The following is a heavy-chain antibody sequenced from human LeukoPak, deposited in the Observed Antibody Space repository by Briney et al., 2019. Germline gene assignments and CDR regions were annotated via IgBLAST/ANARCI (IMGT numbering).Heavy chain of an antibody. Sequence: ASVKVSCKASGYTFTGYYMHWVRQAPGQGLEWMAWINPNSGDTAYAQKFQGRVTVTRDTSITTVYMEVTGLRSDDTAIYYCARDSNHDYGGYSADYWGQGTLVTVSS. CDR2: INPNSGDT. J-gene: IGHJ4*02. CDR3: ARDSNHDYGGYSADY. V-gene: IGHV1-2*02. D-gene: IGHD4-17*01. CDR1: GYTFTGYY.